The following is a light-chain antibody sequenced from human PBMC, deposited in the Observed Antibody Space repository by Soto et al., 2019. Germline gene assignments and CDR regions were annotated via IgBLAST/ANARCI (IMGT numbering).Light chain of an antibody. CDR1: QSISSY. CDR2: AAS. V-gene: IGKV1-39*01. CDR3: QQSCSTSFT. J-gene: IGKJ3*01. Sequence: DIQMTQSPSSLSASVGDRVTITCRASQSISSYLNWYQQKPGKAPKLLIYAASSLQSGVQSRFSGSGSGTDFTLTISSLQPEDFATYYCQQSCSTSFTFGPGTKVDIK.